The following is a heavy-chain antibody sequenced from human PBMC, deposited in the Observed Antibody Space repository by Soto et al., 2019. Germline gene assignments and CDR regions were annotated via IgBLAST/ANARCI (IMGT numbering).Heavy chain of an antibody. CDR2: IYYSGST. CDR1: GGSINSYY. J-gene: IGHJ3*02. V-gene: IGHV4-59*01. D-gene: IGHD4-17*01. CDR3: ARRYGYAFDI. Sequence: QVQLQESGPGLVKPSETLSLTCTVSGGSINSYYWSWIRQPPGKGLEWIGYIYYSGSTNYNPPLKSRVTISVDTSKNQFSLKLSSVTAADTAVYYCARRYGYAFDIWGQGTMVTVSS.